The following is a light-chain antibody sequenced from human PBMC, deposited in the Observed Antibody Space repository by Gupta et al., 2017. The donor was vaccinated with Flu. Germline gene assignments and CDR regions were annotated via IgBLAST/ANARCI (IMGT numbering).Light chain of an antibody. V-gene: IGKV3-20*01. CDR2: GAS. CDR3: QQYDTSFT. CDR1: QGVSNQ. Sequence: IVLTQAPGTVSLSPGERATLSCRASQGVSNQLAWFQQKPGQAPRLIIHGASNRATGIPLRFSGCGYVKDFTLTSRSREYEDFAEYYWQQYDTSFTFGQGTRLEIK. J-gene: IGKJ5*01.